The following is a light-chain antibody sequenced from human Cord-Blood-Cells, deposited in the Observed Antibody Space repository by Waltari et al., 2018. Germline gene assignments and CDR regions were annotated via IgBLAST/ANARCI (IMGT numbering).Light chain of an antibody. CDR1: PSISSY. J-gene: IGKJ2*01. Sequence: DIQMTQSPSSLSVSVGDRVTITCRASPSISSYLNWYQQKPGKAPKLLIYAASSLESGVPSAFSGSGSGTGFTLTISSLQPEDFATYYCQQRYSTPYTFGQGTKLEIK. CDR2: AAS. V-gene: IGKV1-39*01. CDR3: QQRYSTPYT.